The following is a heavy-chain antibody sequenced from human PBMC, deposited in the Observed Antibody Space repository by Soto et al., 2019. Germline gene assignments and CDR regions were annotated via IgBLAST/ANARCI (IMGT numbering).Heavy chain of an antibody. V-gene: IGHV3-11*01. CDR3: ARAICSGGSCYLGSYMDV. CDR1: GFTFSDYY. Sequence: GGSLRLSCAASGFTFSDYYMSWIRQAPGKGLEWVSYISSSGSTIYYADSVKGRFTISRDNAKNSLYLQMNSVRAEDTAVYYCARAICSGGSCYLGSYMDVWGKGTTVTVSS. D-gene: IGHD2-15*01. J-gene: IGHJ6*03. CDR2: ISSSGSTI.